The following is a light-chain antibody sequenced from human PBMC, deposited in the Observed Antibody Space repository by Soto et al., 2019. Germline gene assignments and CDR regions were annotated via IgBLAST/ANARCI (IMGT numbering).Light chain of an antibody. CDR3: QQRSRWPALT. Sequence: EVILTQFPANLSLSPGESATLSCSASQSVSYHLAWYQQKPGQAPRLLIYDASNRDPGIPPRFSGGGSGTDFTLTIRSLGPEDSAIYYCQQRSRWPALTFGGGTKVEI. CDR1: QSVSYH. V-gene: IGKV3-11*01. J-gene: IGKJ4*01. CDR2: DAS.